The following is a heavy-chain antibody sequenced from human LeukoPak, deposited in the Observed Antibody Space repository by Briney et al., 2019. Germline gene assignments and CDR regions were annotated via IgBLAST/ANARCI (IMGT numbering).Heavy chain of an antibody. CDR1: GFTFSSYA. Sequence: GGSLRLSCAASGFTFSSYAMSWVRQAPGKGLEWVSAISGSGGSTYYADSVKGRFTISRDNSKNTLYLQMNSLRAEDTAVYYCAKVRYNWNNSPLDYFDYWGQGTLVTVSS. D-gene: IGHD1/OR15-1a*01. CDR2: ISGSGGST. J-gene: IGHJ4*02. V-gene: IGHV3-23*01. CDR3: AKVRYNWNNSPLDYFDY.